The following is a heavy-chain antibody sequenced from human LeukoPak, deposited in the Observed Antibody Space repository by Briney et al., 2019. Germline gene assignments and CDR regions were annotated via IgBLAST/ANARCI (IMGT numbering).Heavy chain of an antibody. V-gene: IGHV3-7*01. CDR2: IKQDGSEK. D-gene: IGHD3-3*01. CDR3: ARMDYDFWSGYSIDY. J-gene: IGHJ4*02. Sequence: GGSLRLSCAASGFTFSSYWMSWVRQAPGKGLEWVANIKQDGSEKYYVNSVKGRFTISRDNAKNSLYLQMNSLRAEDTAVSYCARMDYDFWSGYSIDYWGQGTLVTVSS. CDR1: GFTFSSYW.